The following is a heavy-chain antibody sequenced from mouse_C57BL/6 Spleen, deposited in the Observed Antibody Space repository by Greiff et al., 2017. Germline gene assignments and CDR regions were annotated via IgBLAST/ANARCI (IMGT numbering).Heavy chain of an antibody. J-gene: IGHJ4*01. CDR2: INPSSGYT. CDR1: GYTFTSYT. V-gene: IGHV1-4*01. D-gene: IGHD1-1*02. Sequence: VQLQQSGAELARPGASVKMSCKASGYTFTSYTMHWVKQRPGQGLEWIGYINPSSGYTKYNQKFKDKATLTADKSSSTAYMQLSSLTSEDSAVYYCAGGGNPYYAMDYWGQGTSVTVSS. CDR3: AGGGNPYYAMDY.